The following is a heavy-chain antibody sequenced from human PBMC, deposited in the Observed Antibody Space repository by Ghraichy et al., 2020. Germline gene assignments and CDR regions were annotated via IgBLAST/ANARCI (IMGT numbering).Heavy chain of an antibody. CDR3: AREGIVVVPAAEPHYYYYYGMDV. CDR2: IKQDGSEK. D-gene: IGHD2-2*01. V-gene: IGHV3-7*03. Sequence: GGSLRLSCAASGFTFSSYWMSWVRQAPGKGLEWVANIKQDGSEKYYVDSVKGRFTISRDNAKNSLYLQMNSLRAEDTAVYYCAREGIVVVPAAEPHYYYYYGMDVWGQGTTVTVSS. CDR1: GFTFSSYW. J-gene: IGHJ6*02.